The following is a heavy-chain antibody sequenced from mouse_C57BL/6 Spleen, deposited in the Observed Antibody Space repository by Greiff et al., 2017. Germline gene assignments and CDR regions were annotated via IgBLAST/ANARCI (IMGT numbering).Heavy chain of an antibody. J-gene: IGHJ3*01. D-gene: IGHD2-4*01. CDR1: GYTFTSYW. V-gene: IGHV1-72*01. CDR2: IDPNRGGT. Sequence: QVQLQQPGAELVKPGASVKLSCKASGYTFTSYWMHWVKQRPGRGLEWIGRIDPNRGGTKYNEKFKSKATLTVDKPSSTAYMQLSSLTSEDSAVYYCARAYDYDWFAYWGQGTLVTVSA. CDR3: ARAYDYDWFAY.